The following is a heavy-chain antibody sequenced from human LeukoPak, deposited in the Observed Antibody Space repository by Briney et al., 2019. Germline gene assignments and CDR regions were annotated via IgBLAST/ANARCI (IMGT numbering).Heavy chain of an antibody. CDR1: GFTFSSYS. Sequence: PGGSLRLSCAASGFTFSSYSMNWVRQAPGKGLEWVSYISSSGSTIYYADSVKGRFTISRDNAKNSLYLQMNSLRAEDTAVYYCARDSRDCSGGSCYFDYWGQGTLVTVSS. J-gene: IGHJ4*02. V-gene: IGHV3-48*04. CDR2: ISSSGSTI. D-gene: IGHD2-15*01. CDR3: ARDSRDCSGGSCYFDY.